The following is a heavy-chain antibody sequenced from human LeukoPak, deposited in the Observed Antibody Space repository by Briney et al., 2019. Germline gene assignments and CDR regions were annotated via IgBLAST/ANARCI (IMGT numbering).Heavy chain of an antibody. CDR3: ARGYFGPEF. D-gene: IGHD3-9*01. V-gene: IGHV3-74*01. CDR2: INNDGSDT. Sequence: GGSQRLSCEASGFTFINYWMHWVRQAPGKGLVWVSRINNDGSDTTYADAVKGRFTFSRDNAKNTLYLQMNSLRAEDTAVYYCARGYFGPEFWGQGTLVTVSS. J-gene: IGHJ4*02. CDR1: GFTFINYW.